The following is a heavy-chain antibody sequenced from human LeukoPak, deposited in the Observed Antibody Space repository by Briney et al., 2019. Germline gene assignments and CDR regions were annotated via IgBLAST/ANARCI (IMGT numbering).Heavy chain of an antibody. D-gene: IGHD1-26*01. CDR1: GGSFSGYY. J-gene: IGHJ4*02. CDR3: ASGGSYNFDY. V-gene: IGHV4-34*01. Sequence: PSETLSLTCAVYGGSFSGYYWSWIRQPPGKGLEWIGEINHSGSTNYNPSLKSRVTISVDKSKNQFSLKLSSVTAADTAVYYCASGGSYNFDYWGQGTLVTVSS. CDR2: INHSGST.